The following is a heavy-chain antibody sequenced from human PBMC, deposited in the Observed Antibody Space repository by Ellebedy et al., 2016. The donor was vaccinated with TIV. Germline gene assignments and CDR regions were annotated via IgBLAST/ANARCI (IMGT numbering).Heavy chain of an antibody. Sequence: GGSLRLSXAASGFTFSSYAMSWVRQAPGKGLEWVSGISGSGGSTYYADSVKGRFTISRDNSKNTLYLQMNSLRAEDTAVYYCAKEAPGDDFWSGPFDYWGQGTLVTVSS. J-gene: IGHJ4*02. CDR1: GFTFSSYA. V-gene: IGHV3-23*01. CDR2: ISGSGGST. D-gene: IGHD3-3*01. CDR3: AKEAPGDDFWSGPFDY.